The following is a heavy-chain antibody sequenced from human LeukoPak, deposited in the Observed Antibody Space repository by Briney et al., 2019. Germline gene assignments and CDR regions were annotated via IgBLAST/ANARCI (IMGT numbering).Heavy chain of an antibody. CDR2: ISSSSSTI. CDR3: ARVGYSYGNDY. J-gene: IGHJ4*02. Sequence: GGSLRLSCAASGFTFSSYSMNWVRQAPGKGLEWVSYISSSSSTIYYADSVKGRFTISRDNSKNTLYLQMNSLRAEDTAVYYCARVGYSYGNDYWGQGTLVTVSS. CDR1: GFTFSSYS. V-gene: IGHV3-48*01. D-gene: IGHD5-18*01.